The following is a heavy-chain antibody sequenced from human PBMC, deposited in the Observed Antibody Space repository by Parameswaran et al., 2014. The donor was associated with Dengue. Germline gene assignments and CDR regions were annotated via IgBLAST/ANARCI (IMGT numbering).Heavy chain of an antibody. V-gene: IGHV1-18*01. J-gene: IGHJ6*02. CDR3: ASWAIAAVPDYYGMDV. CDR2: ISAYNGNT. D-gene: IGHD6-13*01. Sequence: WVRQAPGQGLEWMGWISAYNGNTNYAQKLQGRVTMTTDTSTSTAYMELRSLRSDDTAVYYCASWAIAAVPDYYGMDVWGQGTTVTVSS.